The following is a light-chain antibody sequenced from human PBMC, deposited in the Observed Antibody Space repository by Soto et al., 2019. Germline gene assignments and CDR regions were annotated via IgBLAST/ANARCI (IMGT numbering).Light chain of an antibody. CDR2: DVS. V-gene: IGLV2-14*01. CDR3: SSYTSSITYV. J-gene: IGLJ1*01. CDR1: SREIGAYDY. Sequence: QSVLTQPASVSGSPGQSVTISCTGTSREIGAYDYVSWYQQHPGKAPKLIIYDVSNRPSGVSNRFSGSKSGNTASLIISGLQAEDESDYYCSSYTSSITYVFGTGTKVTVL.